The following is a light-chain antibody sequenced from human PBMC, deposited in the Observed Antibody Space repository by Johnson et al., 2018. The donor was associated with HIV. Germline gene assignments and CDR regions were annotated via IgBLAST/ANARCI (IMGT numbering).Light chain of an antibody. CDR2: DNN. CDR1: SSNIENNY. CDR3: GTWDNSLNVYV. V-gene: IGLV1-51*01. J-gene: IGLJ1*01. Sequence: QPVLTQPPSVSAASGQKVDISCSGGSSNIENNYVSWYQHLPQRAPKLLISDNNNRPSGIPDRFSGSKSGASATLDITGLQTGDEATYYGGTWDNSLNVYVFGTGTKVTVL.